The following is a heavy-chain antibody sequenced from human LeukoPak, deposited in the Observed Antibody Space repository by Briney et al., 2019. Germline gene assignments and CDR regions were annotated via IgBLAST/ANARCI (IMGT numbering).Heavy chain of an antibody. CDR2: MNPNSGNT. D-gene: IGHD5-12*01. CDR1: GYTFTSYD. CDR3: ARARRATTSYYMDV. J-gene: IGHJ6*03. V-gene: IGHV1-8*03. Sequence: ASVKVSCKASGYTFTSYDINWVRQATGQGLEWMGWMNPNSGNTDYAQKFQGRVTITRNTSISTAYMELSSLRSEDTAVYYCARARRATTSYYMDVWGKGTTVTVSS.